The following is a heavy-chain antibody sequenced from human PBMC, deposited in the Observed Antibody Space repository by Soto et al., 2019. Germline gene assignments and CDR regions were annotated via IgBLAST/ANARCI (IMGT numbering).Heavy chain of an antibody. J-gene: IGHJ4*02. CDR2: IYYSGST. V-gene: IGHV4-30-4*01. D-gene: IGHD5-18*01. Sequence: SETLSLTCTVSGGSISSGDYYWSWIRQPPGKGLEWIGYIYYSGSTYYNPSLKSRVTISVDTSKNQFSLKLSSVTAADTAVYYCASSYVDTAIIGSYFDYWGQGTLVTVSS. CDR1: GGSISSGDYY. CDR3: ASSYVDTAIIGSYFDY.